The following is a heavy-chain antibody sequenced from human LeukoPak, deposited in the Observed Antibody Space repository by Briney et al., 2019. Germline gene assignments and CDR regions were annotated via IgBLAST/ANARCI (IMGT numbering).Heavy chain of an antibody. Sequence: PGRSLRLSYAASGFTFSSYAMHWVRQAPGKGLEWVAVISYDGSNKYYADSVKGRFTISRDNSKNTLYLQMNSLRAEDTAVYYCARSPGYSYGMDVWGQGTTVTVSS. J-gene: IGHJ6*02. CDR3: ARSPGYSYGMDV. D-gene: IGHD2-15*01. CDR2: ISYDGSNK. V-gene: IGHV3-30-3*01. CDR1: GFTFSSYA.